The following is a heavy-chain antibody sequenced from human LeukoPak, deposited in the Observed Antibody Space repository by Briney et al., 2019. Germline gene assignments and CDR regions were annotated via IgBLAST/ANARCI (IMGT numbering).Heavy chain of an antibody. J-gene: IGHJ1*01. D-gene: IGHD4-17*01. V-gene: IGHV3-21*06. Sequence: PGGSLRLSCAASGFTFSRYSMNWVRQAPGKGLEWVSSISSRSTYRYYADSVKGRFTISRDNAKNSLCLQMNSLRAEDTAVYYCARDMTTATTCYLQHSSQGTLVTVSS. CDR3: ARDMTTATTCYLQH. CDR2: ISSRSTYR. CDR1: GFTFSRYS.